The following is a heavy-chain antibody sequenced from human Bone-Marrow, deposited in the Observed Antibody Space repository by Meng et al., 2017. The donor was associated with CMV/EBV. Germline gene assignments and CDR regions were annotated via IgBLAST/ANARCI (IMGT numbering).Heavy chain of an antibody. CDR2: ISYDGSNK. V-gene: IGHV3-30-3*01. J-gene: IGHJ4*02. CDR3: AKGFCSSTSCYFYY. CDR1: GFTFSSYA. D-gene: IGHD2-2*01. Sequence: GGSLRLSCAASGFTFSSYAMHWVRQAPGKGLEWVAVISYDGSNKYYADSVKGRFTISRDNSKNSLFLQMNSLRAEDTALYYCAKGFCSSTSCYFYYWGQGTLVTVSS.